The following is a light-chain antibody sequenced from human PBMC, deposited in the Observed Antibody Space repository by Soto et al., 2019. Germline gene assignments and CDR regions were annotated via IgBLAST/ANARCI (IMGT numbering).Light chain of an antibody. CDR1: QSVLYSSNNKNY. Sequence: DIVMTQSPDSLAVSLGERATINCKSSQSVLYSSNNKNYLAWYQQKPGQPPKLLIYWASTRESGVPDRFSGGGSGTDFTLTISSLQAEDVAIYYCQHYLRIPITFGQGTRLEI. V-gene: IGKV4-1*01. CDR2: WAS. CDR3: QHYLRIPIT. J-gene: IGKJ5*01.